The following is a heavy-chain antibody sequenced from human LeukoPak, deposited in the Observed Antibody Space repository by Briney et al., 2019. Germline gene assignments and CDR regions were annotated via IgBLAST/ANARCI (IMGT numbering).Heavy chain of an antibody. CDR2: IIPIFGTA. V-gene: IGHV1-69*05. CDR1: GGTFSSYA. Sequence: GASVKVSCKASGGTFSSYAISWVRQAPGQGLEWMGGIIPIFGTANYAQKFQGRVTMTTDTSTSTAYMELRSLRSDDTAVYYCARDSVYYDSSGYYGYWGQGTLVTVSS. CDR3: ARDSVYYDSSGYYGY. D-gene: IGHD3-22*01. J-gene: IGHJ4*02.